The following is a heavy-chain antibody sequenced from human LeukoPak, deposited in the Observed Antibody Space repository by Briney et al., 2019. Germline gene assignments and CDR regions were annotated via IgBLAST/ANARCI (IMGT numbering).Heavy chain of an antibody. V-gene: IGHV3-23*01. Sequence: GGSLRLSCAASGFTFSSSSINWVRQAPGKGLEWVSGISGSGAATYYADSVRGRFTISRDNSKNQLYLQMNSLRAEDTAVYYCAKDRLVVAYFDYWGQGTPVTVSS. CDR2: ISGSGAAT. J-gene: IGHJ4*02. D-gene: IGHD2-15*01. CDR3: AKDRLVVAYFDY. CDR1: GFTFSSSS.